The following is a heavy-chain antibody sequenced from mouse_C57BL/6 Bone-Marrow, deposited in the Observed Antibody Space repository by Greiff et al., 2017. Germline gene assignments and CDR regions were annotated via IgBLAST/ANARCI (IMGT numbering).Heavy chain of an antibody. CDR3: ARDWVYAMDY. CDR1: GYTFTDYY. D-gene: IGHD4-1*01. CDR2: INPYNGGT. J-gene: IGHJ4*01. Sequence: VQLQESGPVLVKPGASVKMSCKASGYTFTDYYMNWVKQSHGKSLEWIGVINPYNGGTSYNQKFKGKATLTVDKSSSTAYMELNSLTSEDSAVYYCARDWVYAMDYWGQGTSVTVSS. V-gene: IGHV1-19*01.